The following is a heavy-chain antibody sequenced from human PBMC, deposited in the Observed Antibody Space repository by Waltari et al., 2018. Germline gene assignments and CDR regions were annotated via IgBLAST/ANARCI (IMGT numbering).Heavy chain of an antibody. V-gene: IGHV3-23*03. D-gene: IGHD1-26*01. Sequence: EVQLLESGGGLVQPGGSLRLSCAASGFTFRSYAMRWVRQAPGKGLEWVSVIDSGGSTYYADSVKCRFTISRDNSKNTLYLQMNSLRAEDTAVYYCAPDSGSYWGGQGTLVTVSS. CDR3: APDSGSYW. CDR2: IDSGGST. J-gene: IGHJ4*02. CDR1: GFTFRSYA.